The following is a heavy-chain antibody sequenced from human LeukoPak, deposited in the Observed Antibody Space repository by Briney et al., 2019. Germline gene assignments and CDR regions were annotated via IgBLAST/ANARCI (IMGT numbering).Heavy chain of an antibody. CDR2: INPNSGGT. Sequence: ASVKVSCKASGYTFTSYGISWVRQAPGQGLEWMGRINPNSGGTNYAQKFQGRVTMTRDTSISTAYMELSRLRSDDTAVFYCASVYSSSGSGDYWGQGTLVTVSS. J-gene: IGHJ4*02. V-gene: IGHV1-2*06. D-gene: IGHD6-13*01. CDR3: ASVYSSSGSGDY. CDR1: GYTFTSYG.